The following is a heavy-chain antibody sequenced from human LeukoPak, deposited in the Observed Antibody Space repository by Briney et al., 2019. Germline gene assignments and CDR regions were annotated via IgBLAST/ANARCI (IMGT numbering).Heavy chain of an antibody. CDR3: ASRLRTTVTTGDSTDY. CDR2: SYHSGST. V-gene: IGHV4-38-2*01. CDR1: GYSISSGYY. J-gene: IGHJ4*02. Sequence: PSETLSLTCAVSGYSISSGYYWGWIRQPPGKGLEWIGSSYHSGSTYYNPSLKSRVTISVVTSKNQFSLKLSSVTAADTAVYYCASRLRTTVTTGDSTDYWGQGTLVTVSS. D-gene: IGHD4-11*01.